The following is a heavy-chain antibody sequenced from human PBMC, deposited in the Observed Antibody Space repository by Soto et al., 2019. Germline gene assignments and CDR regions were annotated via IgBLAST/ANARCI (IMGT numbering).Heavy chain of an antibody. V-gene: IGHV1-8*01. Sequence: QVQLVQSGAEVKKPGASVKVSCKASGYTFTSYDISWVRQATGQGLEWMGWMNPNSGNTGYAQKFQGRVTMTRNTSISTAYMELSSLRSEDTAVYYCARRRYCSSTSCQNWFDPWGQGTLVTVSS. CDR1: GYTFTSYD. J-gene: IGHJ5*02. CDR3: ARRRYCSSTSCQNWFDP. D-gene: IGHD2-2*01. CDR2: MNPNSGNT.